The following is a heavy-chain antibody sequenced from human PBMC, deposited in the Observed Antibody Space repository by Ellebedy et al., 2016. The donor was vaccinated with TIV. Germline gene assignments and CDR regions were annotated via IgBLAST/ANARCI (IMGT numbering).Heavy chain of an antibody. Sequence: GASLKISCAASGFTFTTYWMSWVRQAPGKGLEGVANIKQDGSEKYYVDSVKSRITISSANAKNSLYLQMNSQKAEETAVYYCAIRWRNWGQGTLVTVSS. V-gene: IGHV3-7*03. CDR1: GFTFTTYW. J-gene: IGHJ4*02. CDR3: AIRWRN. D-gene: IGHD4-23*01. CDR2: IKQDGSEK.